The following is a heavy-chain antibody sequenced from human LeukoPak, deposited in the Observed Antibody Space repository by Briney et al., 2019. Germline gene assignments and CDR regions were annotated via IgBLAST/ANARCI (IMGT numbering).Heavy chain of an antibody. Sequence: GGSLRLSCAASGFTFSSYSINWVRQAPGKGLEWVSSISSSSSYIYYADSVKGRFTISRDNAKNSLYLQMNSLRAEDTAVYYCARDRGGYGDVRFDPWGQGTLVTVSS. CDR3: ARDRGGYGDVRFDP. D-gene: IGHD4-17*01. CDR2: ISSSSSYI. CDR1: GFTFSSYS. J-gene: IGHJ5*02. V-gene: IGHV3-21*01.